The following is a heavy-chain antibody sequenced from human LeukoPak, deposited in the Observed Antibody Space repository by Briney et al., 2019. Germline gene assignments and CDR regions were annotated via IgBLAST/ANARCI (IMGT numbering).Heavy chain of an antibody. J-gene: IGHJ4*02. D-gene: IGHD6-13*01. CDR3: ARARSRYPTVDY. V-gene: IGHV3-11*01. CDR1: GLTFSDYY. CDR2: ISSSGSTI. Sequence: GGSLRLSCAASGLTFSDYYMSWIRQAPGKGLEWVSYISSSGSTIYYADSVKGRFTISRDNAKNSLYLQMNSLRAEDTAVYYCARARSRYPTVDYWGQGALVTVSS.